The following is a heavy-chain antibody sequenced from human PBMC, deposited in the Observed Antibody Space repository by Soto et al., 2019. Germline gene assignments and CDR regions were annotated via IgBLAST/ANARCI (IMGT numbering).Heavy chain of an antibody. CDR3: LIGLYCSGGSCYIPAAFDI. CDR1: GFTFSSYA. CDR2: ISGSGGST. V-gene: IGHV3-23*01. D-gene: IGHD2-15*01. Sequence: GGSLRLSCAASGFTFSSYAMSWVRQAPGKGLEWVSAISGSGGSTYYADYVKGRFTISRDNSKNTLYKKMNSLRSEDTAVYFCLIGLYCSGGSCYIPAAFDIWGQGTMVTVSS. J-gene: IGHJ3*02.